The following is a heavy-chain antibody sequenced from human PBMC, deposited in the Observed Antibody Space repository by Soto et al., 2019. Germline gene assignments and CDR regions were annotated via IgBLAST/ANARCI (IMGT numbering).Heavy chain of an antibody. CDR3: ARESGFDGYYYYGMDV. D-gene: IGHD2-15*01. J-gene: IGHJ6*02. CDR1: GGTFSSYA. CDR2: IIPIFRTA. V-gene: IGHV1-69*01. Sequence: QVQLVKSGAEVKKPGSSVKVSCKASGGTFSSYAISWVRQAPGQELAWLGGIIPIFRTANYAQKFQGRVTITAAESPSTSYMELSRLGSADTVVYYCARESGFDGYYYYGMDVCVQGTTVTVS.